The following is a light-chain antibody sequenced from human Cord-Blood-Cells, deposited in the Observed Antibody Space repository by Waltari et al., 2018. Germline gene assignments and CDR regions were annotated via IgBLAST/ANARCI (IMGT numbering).Light chain of an antibody. CDR3: AAWDDSLNGPV. CDR1: SPNIGSNT. CDR2: SNN. Sequence: QSVLTQPPSASGTPGQGGTIPCSGSSPNIGSNTVNWYQQLPGPAPKLLIYSNNQRPSGVPDRFSGSKSGTSASLAISGLQSEDEADYYCAAWDDSLNGPVFGGGTKLTVL. V-gene: IGLV1-44*01. J-gene: IGLJ2*01.